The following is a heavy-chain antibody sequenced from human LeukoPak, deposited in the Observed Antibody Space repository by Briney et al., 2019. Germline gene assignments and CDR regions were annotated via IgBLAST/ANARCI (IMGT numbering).Heavy chain of an antibody. V-gene: IGHV4-39*01. D-gene: IGHD6-19*01. J-gene: IGHJ4*02. CDR2: IYYSGST. Sequence: PSETLSLTCTVSGGSISSSSYYWGWIRQPPGKGLGWIGSIYYSGSTYYNPSLKSRVTISVDTSKNQFSLKLSSVTAADTAVYYCASWYSSGWYFDYWGQGTLVTVSS. CDR3: ASWYSSGWYFDY. CDR1: GGSISSSSYY.